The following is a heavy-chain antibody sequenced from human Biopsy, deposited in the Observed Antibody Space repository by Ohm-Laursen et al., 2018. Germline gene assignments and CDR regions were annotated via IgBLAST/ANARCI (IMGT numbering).Heavy chain of an antibody. D-gene: IGHD1-1*01. V-gene: IGHV1-24*01. J-gene: IGHJ4*02. CDR1: GSTLNELS. Sequence: ASVKVSCKVSGSTLNELSMHWVRQVPGKGLEWMGGFAPENGKTVYAQNFQARVSLTEDTSTDTAYMELRSLRSEDTAVYYCAADINVWNVNYWGRGTQVTVSS. CDR3: AADINVWNVNY. CDR2: FAPENGKT.